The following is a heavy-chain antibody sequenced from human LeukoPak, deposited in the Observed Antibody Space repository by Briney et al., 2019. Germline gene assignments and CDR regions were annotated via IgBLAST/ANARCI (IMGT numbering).Heavy chain of an antibody. CDR1: GGTFSSYA. CDR2: IIPILGIA. CDR3: ARAGLYDSSGYYGGY. J-gene: IGHJ4*02. Sequence: SVKVSCKASGGTFSSYAISWVRQAPGQGLEWMGRIIPILGIANYAQKFQGRVTITADKSTSTAYMELSSLRSDDTAVYYCARAGLYDSSGYYGGYWGQGTLVTVSS. D-gene: IGHD3-22*01. V-gene: IGHV1-69*04.